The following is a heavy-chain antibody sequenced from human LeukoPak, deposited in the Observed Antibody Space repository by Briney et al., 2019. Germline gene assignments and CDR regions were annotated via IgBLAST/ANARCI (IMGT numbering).Heavy chain of an antibody. CDR3: ARADSSGYSLFQH. CDR1: GYTFTSYD. CDR2: MNPNSGNT. V-gene: IGHV1-8*01. J-gene: IGHJ1*01. D-gene: IGHD3-22*01. Sequence: ASVKVSCKASGYTFTSYDTNWVRQATGQGLEWMGWMNPNSGNTGYAQKFQGRVTMTRNTSISTAYMELSSLRSEDTAVYYCARADSSGYSLFQHWGQGTLVTVSS.